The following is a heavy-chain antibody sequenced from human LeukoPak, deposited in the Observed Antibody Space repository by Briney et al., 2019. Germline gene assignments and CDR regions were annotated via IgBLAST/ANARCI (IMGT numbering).Heavy chain of an antibody. D-gene: IGHD2-2*01. CDR3: ARGFYCSSTSCYYWFDP. J-gene: IGHJ5*02. V-gene: IGHV1-8*03. Sequence: GASVKVSCKASGYTFTSYDINWVRQATGQGLEWMGWVNPNSGNTGYAQKFQGRVTITGNTSTSTAYMELSSLRSEDTAVYYCARGFYCSSTSCYYWFDPWGQGTLVTVSS. CDR2: VNPNSGNT. CDR1: GYTFTSYD.